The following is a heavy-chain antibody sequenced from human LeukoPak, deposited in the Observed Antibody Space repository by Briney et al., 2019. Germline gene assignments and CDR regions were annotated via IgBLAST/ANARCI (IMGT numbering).Heavy chain of an antibody. CDR3: ARHSGSGWYYDAFDI. J-gene: IGHJ3*02. Sequence: SETLSLTCTFSGDVMSNAFWSWLRQPAGRGLEWIGRIYTSGATNSNPSLKSRVTISADTSKNFFSLILTSVTAADTAVYYCARHSGSGWYYDAFDIWGQGTMVTVSS. CDR1: GDVMSNAF. V-gene: IGHV4-4*07. D-gene: IGHD6-19*01. CDR2: IYTSGAT.